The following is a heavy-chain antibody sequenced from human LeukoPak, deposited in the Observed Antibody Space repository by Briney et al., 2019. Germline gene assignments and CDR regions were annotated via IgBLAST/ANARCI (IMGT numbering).Heavy chain of an antibody. D-gene: IGHD2-21*01. V-gene: IGHV1-18*01. CDR3: ARDRAVVLVAAPGY. CDR2: INNNNGNT. CDR1: GYTFTNFG. Sequence: ASVKVSCKGSGYTFTNFGTSWVRQAPAQGLEWMGYINNNNGNTNYAQKFQGRVTMTTDTSTRTAYMELRSLRSDDTAVYYCARDRAVVLVAAPGYWGQGTLVTVSP. J-gene: IGHJ4*02.